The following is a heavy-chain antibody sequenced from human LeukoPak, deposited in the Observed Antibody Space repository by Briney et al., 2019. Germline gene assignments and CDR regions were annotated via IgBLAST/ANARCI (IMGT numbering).Heavy chain of an antibody. J-gene: IGHJ4*02. CDR3: ARDFGARGWLDY. CDR2: ISSSSNTI. CDR1: GFTFSNYS. Sequence: GGSLRLSCAASGFTFSNYSMNWVRQAPGKGLEWVSYISSSSNTIYYADSVKGRFTMSRDNAQNSLYLQMNSLRAEDTAVYYCARDFGARGWLDYWGQGTLVTVSS. D-gene: IGHD6-19*01. V-gene: IGHV3-48*01.